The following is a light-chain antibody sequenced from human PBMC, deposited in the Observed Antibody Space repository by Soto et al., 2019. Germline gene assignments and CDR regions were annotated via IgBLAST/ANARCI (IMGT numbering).Light chain of an antibody. CDR1: QSISSW. V-gene: IGKV1-5*03. Sequence: DIQMTQSPSTLSASVGDRVTITCRASQSISSWLAWYQQKPGKAPKLLIYKASSLESGVPSRFSGSGSGTEFTLTISSLQPDDVATYCCQQYNTYSRTFGQGTKVEIK. CDR3: QQYNTYSRT. J-gene: IGKJ1*01. CDR2: KAS.